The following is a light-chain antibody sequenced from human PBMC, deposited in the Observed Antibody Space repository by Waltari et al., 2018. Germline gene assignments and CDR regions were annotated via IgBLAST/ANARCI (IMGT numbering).Light chain of an antibody. V-gene: IGKV3-20*01. Sequence: EMVLTQSPVTLSLSPGERAILSCRASQSISSSYLTWFQQKPGQAPRLLINGASTRATGIPSGFSGAGSGTNCTLTISRLEPEDFAVYYCQQYGRSPLTFGGGTKVEIK. CDR3: QQYGRSPLT. J-gene: IGKJ4*01. CDR1: QSISSSY. CDR2: GAS.